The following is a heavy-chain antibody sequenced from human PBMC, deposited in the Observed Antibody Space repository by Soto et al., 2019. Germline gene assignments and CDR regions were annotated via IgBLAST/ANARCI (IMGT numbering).Heavy chain of an antibody. D-gene: IGHD6-19*01. CDR3: ARDRYSSGWLDAFDI. V-gene: IGHV3-53*04. J-gene: IGHJ3*02. CDR2: IFTGGST. CDR1: GFTVSSNY. Sequence: GGSLRVSCTASGFTVSSNYMSWVRQAPGKGLEWVSVIFTGGSTYYADSVKGRFTISRHSSKNTVYLQMNSLRAEDTAVYYCARDRYSSGWLDAFDIWGQGTMVTFSS.